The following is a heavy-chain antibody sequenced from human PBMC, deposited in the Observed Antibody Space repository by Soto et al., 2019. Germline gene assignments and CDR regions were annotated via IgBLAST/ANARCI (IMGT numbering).Heavy chain of an antibody. D-gene: IGHD5-12*01. CDR3: ARDQRSGYALADVY. CDR2: ISSNSGYT. V-gene: IGHV3-11*06. Sequence: QVHLVESGGGLVKPGGSLRLSCAASGFTFSDYYMTWIRQAPGKGLEWVSYISSNSGYTNYADSVKGRFTISRDNAKNSLYLQMNSLRAEDTAVYYCARDQRSGYALADVYWGQGTLVTVSS. J-gene: IGHJ4*02. CDR1: GFTFSDYY.